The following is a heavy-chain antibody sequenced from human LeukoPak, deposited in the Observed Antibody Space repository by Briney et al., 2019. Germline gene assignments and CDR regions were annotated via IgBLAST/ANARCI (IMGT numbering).Heavy chain of an antibody. J-gene: IGHJ3*02. V-gene: IGHV3-23*01. Sequence: GGSLRLSCAASGFTFSSYAMSWVRQAPGKGLEWASTISGSGGSTYYADSVKGRFTISRDSSENTLSLQMNSLRVEDTALYYCASRTWTGAGYYAFDIWGQGTMVTVSS. D-gene: IGHD3/OR15-3a*01. CDR2: ISGSGGST. CDR3: ASRTWTGAGYYAFDI. CDR1: GFTFSSYA.